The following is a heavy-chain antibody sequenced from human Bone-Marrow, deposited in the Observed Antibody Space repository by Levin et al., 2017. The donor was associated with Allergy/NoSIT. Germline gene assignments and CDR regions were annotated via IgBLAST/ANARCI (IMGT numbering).Heavy chain of an antibody. CDR3: AKSYNPGGVYYYYYGMDV. Sequence: AGGSLRLSCAAAGFTVSSNYMTWVRQAPGKGLEWVSVIYSGGKTFYADSVKGRFTISRDNSKNTLYLQMNSLRAEDTAVYYCAKSYNPGGVYYYYYGMDVWGQGTTVTVSS. V-gene: IGHV3-66*01. D-gene: IGHD5-24*01. J-gene: IGHJ6*02. CDR2: IYSGGKT. CDR1: GFTVSSNY.